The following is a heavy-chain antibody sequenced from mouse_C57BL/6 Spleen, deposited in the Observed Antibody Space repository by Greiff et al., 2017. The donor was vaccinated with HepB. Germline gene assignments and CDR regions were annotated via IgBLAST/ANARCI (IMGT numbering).Heavy chain of an antibody. D-gene: IGHD1-1*01. J-gene: IGHJ2*01. V-gene: IGHV1-19*01. Sequence: EVQLQQSGPVLVKPGASVKMSCKASGYTFTDYYMNWVKQSHGKSLEWIGVINPYNGGTSYNQKFKGKATLTVDKSSSTAYMELNSLTSEDSAVYYCARAGYGSSYGNYYDYWGQGTTLTVSS. CDR2: INPYNGGT. CDR1: GYTFTDYY. CDR3: ARAGYGSSYGNYYDY.